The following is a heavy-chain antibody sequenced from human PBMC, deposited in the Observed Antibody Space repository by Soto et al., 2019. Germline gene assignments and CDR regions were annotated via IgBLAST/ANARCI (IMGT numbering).Heavy chain of an antibody. V-gene: IGHV1-8*01. CDR1: GYTFTSYD. CDR3: ATADQLSNNWFDP. D-gene: IGHD2-2*01. Sequence: QVQLVQSGAEVKKPGASVKVSCKASGYTFTSYDINWVRQATGQGLEWMGWMNPNSGNTGYAQKFQGRVTMTRNTXISTAYMELRSLRSADTAVYYCATADQLSNNWFDPWGQGTLVTVSS. CDR2: MNPNSGNT. J-gene: IGHJ5*02.